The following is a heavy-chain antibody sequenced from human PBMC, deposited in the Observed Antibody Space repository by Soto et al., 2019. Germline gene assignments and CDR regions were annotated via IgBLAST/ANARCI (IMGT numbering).Heavy chain of an antibody. CDR3: ARHGSY. CDR1: GVSISSSSYY. Sequence: SEALSVTCAVSGVSISSSSYYWGWIRQPPGKGLEWIGTIYYGGSSYSNPSLKSRVTISLDTSKNQFSLTLTSVTAADTAVYYCARHGSYWGQGTLVPVSS. J-gene: IGHJ4*02. CDR2: IYYGGSS. V-gene: IGHV4-39*01.